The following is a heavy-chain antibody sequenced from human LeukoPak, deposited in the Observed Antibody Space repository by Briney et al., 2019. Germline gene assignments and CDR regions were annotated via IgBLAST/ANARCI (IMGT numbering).Heavy chain of an antibody. V-gene: IGHV3-15*01. CDR2: IKSKTDDGTT. CDR3: VAGYYYDSSGYYYWSY. CDR1: GFTFSSYA. Sequence: GGCLRLSCSAAGFTFSSYAMHWVRQAPGMGLEWVGRIKSKTDDGTTDYAAPVKVRFTISRDDSKNTLFLQMNSLKTDDTAVYYCVAGYYYDSSGYYYWSYWGQGTLVAVSS. J-gene: IGHJ4*02. D-gene: IGHD3-22*01.